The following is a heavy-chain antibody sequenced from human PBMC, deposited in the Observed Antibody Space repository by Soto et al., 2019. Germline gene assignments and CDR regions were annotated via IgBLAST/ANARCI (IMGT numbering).Heavy chain of an antibody. D-gene: IGHD3-10*01. Sequence: ASVKVSCKASGYTFTSYGISWVRQAPGQGLEWMGWISAYNGNTNYAQKLQGRVTMTTDTSTSTAYMELRSLRSDDTAVYYCARRGITMVRGVENWFDPWGQGTLVTVSS. CDR1: GYTFTSYG. J-gene: IGHJ5*02. V-gene: IGHV1-18*01. CDR2: ISAYNGNT. CDR3: ARRGITMVRGVENWFDP.